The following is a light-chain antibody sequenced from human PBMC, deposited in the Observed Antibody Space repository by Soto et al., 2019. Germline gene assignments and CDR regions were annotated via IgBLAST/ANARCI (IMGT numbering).Light chain of an antibody. J-gene: IGKJ3*01. V-gene: IGKV1-39*01. CDR2: AAS. CDR3: KQTYSTPT. Sequence: DIQMTQSPSSLSASVGDRVTITCRASQSISSYLSWYQQKPGKAPKLLIYAASSLQSGVPSRFSSSGSRTDFHLTISSLQPEDFATYYCKQTYSTPTFGPGTKVDIK. CDR1: QSISSY.